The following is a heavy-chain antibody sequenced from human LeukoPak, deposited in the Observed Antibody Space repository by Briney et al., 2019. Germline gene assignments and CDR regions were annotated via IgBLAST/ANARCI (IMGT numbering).Heavy chain of an antibody. CDR1: GFTFSGYW. D-gene: IGHD3-10*01. CDR3: ARDRRGVYVSGRGGGAFDI. J-gene: IGHJ3*02. Sequence: GGSLRLSCAASGFTFSGYWMHWVRQAPGKGLVWVSRINGDGSSTSYADSVKGRFTISRDNARNTLYLQMNSLRVEDTAVYYCARDRRGVYVSGRGGGAFDIWGQGTMVTVSS. CDR2: INGDGSST. V-gene: IGHV3-74*01.